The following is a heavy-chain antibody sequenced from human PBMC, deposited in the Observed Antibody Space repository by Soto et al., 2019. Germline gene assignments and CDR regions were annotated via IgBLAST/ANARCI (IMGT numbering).Heavy chain of an antibody. Sequence: QLQLQESGPGLVKPSETLSLTCTVSGGSISSSSYYWGWIRQPPGKGLEWIGSIYYSGSTYYNPSLKRRVTISVDTSKNQFSLKLSSVTAADTAVYYCAGYGYSSGWSLRPFDYWGQGTLVTVSS. D-gene: IGHD6-19*01. V-gene: IGHV4-39*01. CDR3: AGYGYSSGWSLRPFDY. CDR2: IYYSGST. J-gene: IGHJ4*02. CDR1: GGSISSSSYY.